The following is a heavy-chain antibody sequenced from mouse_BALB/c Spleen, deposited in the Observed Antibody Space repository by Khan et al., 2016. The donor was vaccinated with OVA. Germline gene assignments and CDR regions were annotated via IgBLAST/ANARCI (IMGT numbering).Heavy chain of an antibody. CDR2: IWSDGST. J-gene: IGHJ4*01. V-gene: IGHV2-6*02. CDR1: GFSLSSYG. CDR3: ARPGSFSYAMDY. D-gene: IGHD1-1*02. Sequence: QVQLKQSGPGLVAPSQSLSITCTVSGFSLSSYGVHWVRQPPGKGLEWLVVIWSDGSTTYNSTLKSRLSISKDNSKSQVLLKMNSLQTDDTAMYYCARPGSFSYAMDYWGQGTSVTVSS.